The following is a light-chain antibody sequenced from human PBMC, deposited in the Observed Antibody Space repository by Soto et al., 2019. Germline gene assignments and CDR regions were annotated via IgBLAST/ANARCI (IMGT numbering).Light chain of an antibody. CDR3: FSHRGGDSHV. V-gene: IGLV2-14*01. J-gene: IGLJ1*01. CDR2: GVT. CDR1: SSDVGGYNY. Sequence: QSVLTQPASVSGSPGQSITISCTGTSSDVGGYNYVSWYQQYPGKAPKLIIYGVTNRPSGVSNRFSGSKTGNTASLPISGLQAEDEADYYCFSHRGGDSHVFGTGTKVTV.